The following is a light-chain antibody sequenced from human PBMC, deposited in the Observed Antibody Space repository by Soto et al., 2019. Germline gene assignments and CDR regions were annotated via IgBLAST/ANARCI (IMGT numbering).Light chain of an antibody. Sequence: IPMTQSPSSLSASVGDRVTITCRASQTISTHLNWYQQKPGKAPKLLIYTASTLQTGVPSRFSGSGSGTDFTLTISSLQPEDFATYYCQQLYTYPLTFGGGTKVDI. CDR3: QQLYTYPLT. J-gene: IGKJ4*01. V-gene: IGKV1-39*01. CDR2: TAS. CDR1: QTISTH.